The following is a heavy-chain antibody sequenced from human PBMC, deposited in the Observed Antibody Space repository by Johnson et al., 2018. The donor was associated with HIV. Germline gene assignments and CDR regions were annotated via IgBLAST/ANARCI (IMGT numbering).Heavy chain of an antibody. Sequence: EMQLVESGGGVVRPGGSLRLSCAASGFTFDDYGMSWVRQAPGKGLEWVSGINWNGGSTGYADSVKGRFTISRDNTKNSLHLQMNSLRGEDTALYYCARGFVRISMILVADAFDLWGQGTMVTVSS. CDR3: ARGFVRISMILVADAFDL. V-gene: IGHV3-20*04. CDR2: INWNGGST. D-gene: IGHD3-22*01. CDR1: GFTFDDYG. J-gene: IGHJ3*01.